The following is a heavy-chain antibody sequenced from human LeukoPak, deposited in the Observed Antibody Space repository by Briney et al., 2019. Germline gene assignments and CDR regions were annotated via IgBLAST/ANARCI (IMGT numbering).Heavy chain of an antibody. D-gene: IGHD6-13*01. CDR3: ARVPYSSSWSPFDY. V-gene: IGHV1-8*02. Sequence: ASVKVSCKASGYTFTSYGISWVRQAPGQGLEWMGWMNPNSGNTGYAQKFQGRVTMTRNTSISTAYMELSSLRSEDTAVYYCARVPYSSSWSPFDYWGQGTLVTVSS. CDR2: MNPNSGNT. J-gene: IGHJ4*02. CDR1: GYTFTSYG.